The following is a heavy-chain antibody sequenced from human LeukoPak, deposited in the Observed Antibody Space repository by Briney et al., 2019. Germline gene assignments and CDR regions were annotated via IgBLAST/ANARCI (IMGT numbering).Heavy chain of an antibody. CDR3: ARGGQGAVDY. CDR1: GFTFSSHW. CDR2: INNDGGVT. D-gene: IGHD3-16*01. V-gene: IGHV3-74*01. J-gene: IGHJ4*02. Sequence: PGGSLRLSXAASGFTFSSHWMHWVRQAPGKGLVWVSFINNDGGVTSYADSVKGRFTISRDNAKNTLYLQMNSLRAEDTAMYYCARGGQGAVDYWGPGALVAVSS.